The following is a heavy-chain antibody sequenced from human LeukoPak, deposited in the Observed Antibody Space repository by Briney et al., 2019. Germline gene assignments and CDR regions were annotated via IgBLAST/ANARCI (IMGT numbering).Heavy chain of an antibody. CDR1: GFTVSINY. Sequence: GGSLRLSCAASGFTVSINYMSWVRQAPGKGLEWVSVIYSGGSTYYADSVKGRFTISRDNSKNTLYLQMNSLRAEDTAVYYCARTGGGDYDFWSGLRGYFDYWGQGTLVTVSS. J-gene: IGHJ4*02. D-gene: IGHD3-3*01. CDR2: IYSGGST. CDR3: ARTGGGDYDFWSGLRGYFDY. V-gene: IGHV3-53*01.